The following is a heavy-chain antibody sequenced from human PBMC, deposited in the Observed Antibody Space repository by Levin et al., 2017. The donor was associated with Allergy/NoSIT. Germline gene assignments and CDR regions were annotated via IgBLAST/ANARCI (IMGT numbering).Heavy chain of an antibody. CDR3: TRERVLAGNDAFDI. CDR1: GYTFTSFD. Sequence: ASVKVSCKASGYTFTSFDVNWVRQAPGQGLEWMGWINPNSGNTGYAQNFRGRVIMTRDNSMRTAYMELSGLRSDDTATYYCTRERVLAGNDAFDIWGQGTVVIVSA. D-gene: IGHD6-19*01. V-gene: IGHV1-8*01. CDR2: INPNSGNT. J-gene: IGHJ3*02.